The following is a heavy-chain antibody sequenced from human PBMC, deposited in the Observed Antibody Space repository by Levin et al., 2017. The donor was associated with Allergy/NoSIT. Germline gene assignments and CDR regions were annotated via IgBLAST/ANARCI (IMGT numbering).Heavy chain of an antibody. CDR2: IYASANSI. Sequence: SCAASGFPFNSYALSWVRQAPGKGLEWVSAIYASANSIYYSDSVKGRFTISKDSSKNTLYLHMNSLRAEDTAVYYCARSSRGYGTFDYWGQGTLVTVSS. CDR1: GFPFNSYA. V-gene: IGHV3-23*05. D-gene: IGHD5-12*01. CDR3: ARSSRGYGTFDY. J-gene: IGHJ4*02.